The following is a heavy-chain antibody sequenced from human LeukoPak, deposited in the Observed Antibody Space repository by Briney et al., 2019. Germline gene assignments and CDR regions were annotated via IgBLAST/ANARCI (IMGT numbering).Heavy chain of an antibody. V-gene: IGHV4-38-2*02. CDR2: IYSSGST. Sequence: PSETLSLTCTVSGYSISSGFYWGWIRQPPGKGLEWIGSIYSSGSTYYNPSLRSRVTISVDTSKNQVSLKLRSVTAADTAVYYCARGDSGWYLGLGFDYWGQGTLVTVSS. J-gene: IGHJ4*02. CDR3: ARGDSGWYLGLGFDY. CDR1: GYSISSGFY. D-gene: IGHD6-19*01.